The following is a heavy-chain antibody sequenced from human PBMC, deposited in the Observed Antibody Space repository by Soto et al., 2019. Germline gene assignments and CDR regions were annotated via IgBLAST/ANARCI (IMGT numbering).Heavy chain of an antibody. CDR3: ARVEDIFTTVTTCAEYFQH. D-gene: IGHD4-17*01. CDR1: GYTFTSYG. Sequence: QVQLVQSGAEVKKPGASVKVSCKASGYTFTSYGISWVRQAPGQGLEWMGWISAYNGNTNYAQKLQGRVTMTTDTSTSTDYMELRSLRSDDTAVYYCARVEDIFTTVTTCAEYFQHWGQGTLDPVFS. CDR2: ISAYNGNT. J-gene: IGHJ1*01. V-gene: IGHV1-18*01.